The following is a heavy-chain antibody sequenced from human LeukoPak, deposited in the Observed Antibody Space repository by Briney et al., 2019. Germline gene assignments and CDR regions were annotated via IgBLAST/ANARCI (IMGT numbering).Heavy chain of an antibody. CDR3: ARDSGYYDSRYYYYYGMDV. Sequence: PSETLSLTCTVSGGSISSYYWSWIRQPPGKGPEWIRYIYYSGSTNYNPSLKSRVTISVDTSKNQFSLKLSSVTAADTAVYYCARDSGYYDSRYYYYYGMDVWGQGTTVTVSS. J-gene: IGHJ6*02. D-gene: IGHD3-22*01. V-gene: IGHV4-59*01. CDR1: GGSISSYY. CDR2: IYYSGST.